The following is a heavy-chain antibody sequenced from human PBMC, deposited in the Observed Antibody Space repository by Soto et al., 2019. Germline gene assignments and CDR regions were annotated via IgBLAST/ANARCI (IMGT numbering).Heavy chain of an antibody. CDR1: GGTFSSYA. Sequence: ASVKVSCKASGGTFSSYAISWVRQAPGQGLEWMGGIIPIFGTANYAQKFQGRVTITADESTSTAYMELSSLRSEDTAVYYCARDRLMVRGFDYYYGMDVWGQGTTVTVSS. CDR3: ARDRLMVRGFDYYYGMDV. CDR2: IIPIFGTA. V-gene: IGHV1-69*13. J-gene: IGHJ6*02. D-gene: IGHD3-10*01.